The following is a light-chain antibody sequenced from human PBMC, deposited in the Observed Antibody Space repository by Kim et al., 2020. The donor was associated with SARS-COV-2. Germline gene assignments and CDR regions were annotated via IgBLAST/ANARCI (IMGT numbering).Light chain of an antibody. CDR3: SSITSSDSWV. J-gene: IGLJ3*02. Sequence: QSALTQPASVSGSPGRSLTISCTGTSSDVGAYNSVSWYQQHPGKAPKLIIYDVVKRPSGVSNRFSGSKSGNTASLTISGLQADDEAHYYCSSITSSDSWVFGGGTTLTVL. CDR1: SSDVGAYNS. CDR2: DVV. V-gene: IGLV2-14*01.